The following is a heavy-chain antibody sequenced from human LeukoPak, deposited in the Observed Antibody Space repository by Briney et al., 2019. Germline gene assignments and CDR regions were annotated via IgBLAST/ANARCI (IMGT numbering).Heavy chain of an antibody. D-gene: IGHD5-18*01. CDR2: INHSGST. CDR1: GGSFSGYY. V-gene: IGHV4-34*01. Sequence: PSETLSLTCAVYGGSFSGYYWSWIRQPPGKGLEWIGEINHSGSTNYNPSLKSRVTISVDTSKNQFSLKLSSVTAADTAVYYCARATRATWIQLWPWFDPWGQGTLVTVSS. CDR3: ARATRATWIQLWPWFDP. J-gene: IGHJ5*02.